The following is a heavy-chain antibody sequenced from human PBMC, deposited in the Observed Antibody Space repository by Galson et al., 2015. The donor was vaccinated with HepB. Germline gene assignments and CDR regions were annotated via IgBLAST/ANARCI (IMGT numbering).Heavy chain of an antibody. Sequence: LRLSCAASGFTFSDYWMSWVRQAPGKGLEWVANIKEDGSEKYFVASVEGRFTISRDNAKNSLSLQMNSLGVEDTAVYYCARSFIASRDAFDIWGQGTMVTVSS. CDR2: IKEDGSEK. V-gene: IGHV3-7*01. CDR1: GFTFSDYW. CDR3: ARSFIASRDAFDI. J-gene: IGHJ3*02. D-gene: IGHD6-13*01.